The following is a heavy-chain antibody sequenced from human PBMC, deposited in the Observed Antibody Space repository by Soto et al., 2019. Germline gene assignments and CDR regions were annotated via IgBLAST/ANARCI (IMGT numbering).Heavy chain of an antibody. J-gene: IGHJ4*02. CDR3: AKDSYHGSGSYITPYYFDS. D-gene: IGHD3-10*01. V-gene: IGHV3-23*01. Sequence: EVQLLESGGGLVQPGGSLRLSCAASGFTFNNYAVSWVRQAPGKGLEWVSVISGSGQRSSYADSVKGRFTVSRDNSKNTVDLHMKSLRAEDTAVYYCAKDSYHGSGSYITPYYFDSWGQGTLITVSS. CDR1: GFTFNNYA. CDR2: ISGSGQRS.